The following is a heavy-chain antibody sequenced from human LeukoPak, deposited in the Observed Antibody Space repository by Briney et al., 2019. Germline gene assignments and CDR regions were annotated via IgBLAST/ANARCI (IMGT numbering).Heavy chain of an antibody. CDR2: IKQDGSEK. D-gene: IGHD2-21*01. V-gene: IGHV3-7*03. CDR1: GFTFSSYW. Sequence: GGSLRLSCAASGFTFSSYWMSWVRQAPGKGLEWVANIKQDGSEKYYVDSVKGRFTISRDNSKNTLYLQMNSLRAEDTAVYYCAKVVSGPYYFDYWGQGTLVTVSS. J-gene: IGHJ4*02. CDR3: AKVVSGPYYFDY.